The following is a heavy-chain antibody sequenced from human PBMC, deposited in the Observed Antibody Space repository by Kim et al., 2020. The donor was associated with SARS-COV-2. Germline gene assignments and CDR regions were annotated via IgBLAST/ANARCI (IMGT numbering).Heavy chain of an antibody. CDR1: GLTFRNYG. CDR2: ISYDGTIQ. CDR3: AKGPIAVVPGGKMWRDP. J-gene: IGHJ5*02. V-gene: IGHV3-30*18. D-gene: IGHD2-2*01. Sequence: GGSLRLSCAASGLTFRNYGMHWVRQAPGKGLEWVAAISYDGTIQYYGDSVEGRFTISRDNSKNTLYLQMNSLRVEDTALYYCAKGPIAVVPGGKMWRDPLGQGTLLTVSS.